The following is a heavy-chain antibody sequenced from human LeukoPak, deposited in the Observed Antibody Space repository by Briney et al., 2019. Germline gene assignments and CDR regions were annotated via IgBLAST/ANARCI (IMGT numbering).Heavy chain of an antibody. V-gene: IGHV1-2*02. CDR2: INPNSGGT. D-gene: IGHD3-22*01. J-gene: IGHJ3*02. Sequence: GASVKVSCKASGYTFTGYYMHWVRQAPGQGLEWMGWINPNSGGTNYAQKFQGRVTISVDTSKNQFSLKLSSVTAADTAVYYCARLKFGSHYYDSSHHDAFDIWGQGTMVTVSS. CDR1: GYTFTGYY. CDR3: ARLKFGSHYYDSSHHDAFDI.